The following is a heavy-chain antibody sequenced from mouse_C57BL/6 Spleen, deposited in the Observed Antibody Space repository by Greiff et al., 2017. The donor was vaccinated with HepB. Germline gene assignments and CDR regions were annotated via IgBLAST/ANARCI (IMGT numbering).Heavy chain of an antibody. J-gene: IGHJ1*03. Sequence: EVQLQQSGPELVKPGASVKISCKASGYSFTGYYMNWVKQSPEKSLEWIGEINPSTGGTTYNQKFKAKATLTVDKSSSTAYMQLKSLTSEDSAVYYCARGRPWYFDVWGTGTTVTVSS. CDR1: GYSFTGYY. V-gene: IGHV1-42*01. CDR3: ARGRPWYFDV. CDR2: INPSTGGT.